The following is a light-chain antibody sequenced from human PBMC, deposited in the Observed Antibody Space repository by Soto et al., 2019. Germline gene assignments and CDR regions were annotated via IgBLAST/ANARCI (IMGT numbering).Light chain of an antibody. V-gene: IGKV1-39*01. J-gene: IGKJ4*01. CDR1: QSISSY. Sequence: DIQMTQSPSSLSASVGDRVTITCRASQSISSYLNWYQQKPGKAPKLLIYAASSLQSGVPSRFSGSGSGRHFTLTNSSLQPEDFATYYCQQSYSTPLTFGGGTKVEIK. CDR3: QQSYSTPLT. CDR2: AAS.